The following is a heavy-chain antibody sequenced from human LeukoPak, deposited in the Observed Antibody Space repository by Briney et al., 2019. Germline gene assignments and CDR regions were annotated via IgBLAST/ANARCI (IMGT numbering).Heavy chain of an antibody. J-gene: IGHJ3*02. CDR3: ARDGMVRGVIIWDAFDI. Sequence: GSLRLSCAASGFTFSSYSMNWVRQAPGKGLEWVSSISSSSSYIYYADSVKGRFTISRDNAKNSLYLQMNSLRDEDTAVYYCARDGMVRGVIIWDAFDIWGQGTMVTVSS. CDR2: ISSSSSYI. CDR1: GFTFSSYS. V-gene: IGHV3-21*01. D-gene: IGHD3-10*01.